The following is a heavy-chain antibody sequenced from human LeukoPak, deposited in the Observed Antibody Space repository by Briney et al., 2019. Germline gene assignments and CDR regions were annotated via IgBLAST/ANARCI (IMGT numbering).Heavy chain of an antibody. D-gene: IGHD2-15*01. V-gene: IGHV1-46*01. CDR2: INPSGGST. CDR1: GYTFTSYF. CDR3: AILHGFCSGGSCYSDFDY. J-gene: IGHJ4*02. Sequence: GASVKVSCKASGYTFTSYFMHWVRQAPGQGLEWMGIINPSGGSTSYAQMFQGRVTMTRGTSTSTVYMELSSLRSGDTAVYYCAILHGFCSGGSCYSDFDYWGQGTLVTVSS.